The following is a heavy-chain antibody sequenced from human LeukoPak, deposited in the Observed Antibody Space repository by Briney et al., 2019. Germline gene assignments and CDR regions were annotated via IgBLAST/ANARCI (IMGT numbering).Heavy chain of an antibody. D-gene: IGHD6-6*01. CDR2: ISSSGGTI. CDR3: ARTRPELDY. Sequence: GGSLRLSCAASGFTFSSYEMNWVRQAPGKGLEWISYISSSGGTIYYADPVKGRFTISRDNAKNSVYLQMNSLRAEDTAVYYCARTRPELDYWGQGTLVTVSS. CDR1: GFTFSSYE. V-gene: IGHV3-48*03. J-gene: IGHJ4*02.